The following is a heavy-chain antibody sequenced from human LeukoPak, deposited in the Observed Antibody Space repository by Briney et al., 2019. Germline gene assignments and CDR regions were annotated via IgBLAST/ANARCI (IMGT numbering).Heavy chain of an antibody. CDR1: GGSISSYY. CDR2: IYTSGST. V-gene: IGHV4-4*07. J-gene: IGHJ2*01. D-gene: IGHD6-13*01. Sequence: SGTLSLTCTVSGGSISSYYWSWIRQPAGKGLEWIGRIYTSGSTNYNPSLKSRVTMSVDTSKNQFSLKLSSVTAADTAVYYCARARIAAAENWYFDLWGRGTLVTVSS. CDR3: ARARIAAAENWYFDL.